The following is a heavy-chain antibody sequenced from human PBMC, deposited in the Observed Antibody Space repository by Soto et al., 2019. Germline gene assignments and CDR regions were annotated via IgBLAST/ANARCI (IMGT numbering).Heavy chain of an antibody. D-gene: IGHD1-26*01. J-gene: IGHJ3*02. V-gene: IGHV3-53*01. CDR2: IYSGGST. CDR1: GFTVSSNY. Sequence: EVQLVESGGGLIQPGGSLRLSCAASGFTVSSNYMTWVRQAPGKGLEWVSIIYSGGSTYYADSVQGRFTVSKDSSRNTLYLQMNSLRAEDTAVYYCARAPYSGSYKSGHDAFDIWGQGTMVTVSS. CDR3: ARAPYSGSYKSGHDAFDI.